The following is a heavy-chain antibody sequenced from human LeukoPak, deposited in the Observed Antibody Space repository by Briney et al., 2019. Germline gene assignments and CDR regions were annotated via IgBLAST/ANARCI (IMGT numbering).Heavy chain of an antibody. J-gene: IGHJ4*02. V-gene: IGHV1-46*01. CDR1: VYTFTSYY. Sequence: ASVKVSCTASVYTFTSYYMHWVRQAPGQGLEWMGIVNPSGGSTCYAQKFQGRVTMTRDTSTSTVYMELSSLRSEDTAAYYCARGGRDGYIDFWGQGTLVTVSS. D-gene: IGHD5-24*01. CDR2: VNPSGGST. CDR3: ARGGRDGYIDF.